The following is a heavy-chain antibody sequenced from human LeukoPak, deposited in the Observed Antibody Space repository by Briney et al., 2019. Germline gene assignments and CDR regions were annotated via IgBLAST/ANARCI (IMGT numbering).Heavy chain of an antibody. J-gene: IGHJ4*02. D-gene: IGHD6-19*01. CDR2: ISGSGGGT. CDR3: AKRQVVGDGGFDY. V-gene: IGHV3-23*01. CDR1: GLTFSSYA. Sequence: PGGSLRLSCAASGLTFSSYAMSWVRQAAGKGLEWVSAISGSGGGTYYADSVKGRFTISRDNSKNTLYLQVNSLRAEDTAVYYCAKRQVVGDGGFDYWGQGTLVTVSS.